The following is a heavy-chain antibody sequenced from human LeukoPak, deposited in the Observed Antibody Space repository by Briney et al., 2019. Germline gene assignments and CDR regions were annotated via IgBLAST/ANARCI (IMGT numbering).Heavy chain of an antibody. J-gene: IGHJ5*02. V-gene: IGHV1-46*01. CDR2: INANGGST. D-gene: IGHD3-10*01. CDR1: GYTFSNHW. Sequence: GASVKVSCTASGYTFSNHWMHWVRQVPGQGLEWMGVINANGGSTIYAQKFQGRITLTRDMSTTSVYMEVTSLRSEDTAVYYCARDHSGKWGLFSGWWFDPWGQGTLVTVSS. CDR3: ARDHSGKWGLFSGWWFDP.